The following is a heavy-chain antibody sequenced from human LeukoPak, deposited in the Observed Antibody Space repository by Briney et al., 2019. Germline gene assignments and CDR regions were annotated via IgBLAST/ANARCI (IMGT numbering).Heavy chain of an antibody. V-gene: IGHV4-59*01. J-gene: IGHJ5*02. CDR2: IHYTGST. CDR3: ARGGYYGSGNDFRFDP. Sequence: SETLSLTCTVSGGSISSYYWSWIRQSPGKGLECIGYIHYTGSTNYNPSLKSRVTISVETSKNQFSLKLNSVTAADTAVYYCARGGYYGSGNDFRFDPWGQGTLVTVSS. CDR1: GGSISSYY. D-gene: IGHD3-10*01.